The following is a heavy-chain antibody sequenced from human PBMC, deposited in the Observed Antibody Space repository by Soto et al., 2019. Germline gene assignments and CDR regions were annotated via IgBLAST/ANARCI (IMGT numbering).Heavy chain of an antibody. V-gene: IGHV1-3*01. CDR2: ISGYNGNT. CDR3: ARDPFLQFYAIDF. CDR1: GFAFSTYY. Sequence: QVQLVQSGAEVKKTGASVKLSCQASGFAFSTYYFHWVRQAPGQGLEWMGWISGYNGNTKYAEISQDRLSVTSDAAASTVYLELYGLRSEDTAVYFCARDPFLQFYAIDFWGQGTLVIVSA. D-gene: IGHD3-16*01. J-gene: IGHJ4*02.